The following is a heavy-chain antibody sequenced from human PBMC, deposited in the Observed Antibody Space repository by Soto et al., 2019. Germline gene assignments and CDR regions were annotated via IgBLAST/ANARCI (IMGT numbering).Heavy chain of an antibody. CDR3: AGMGLLKTTSYYYYYMDV. Sequence: ASVKVSCKASGYTFTSYDINWVRQATGQGLEWMGWMNPNSGNTGYAQKFQGRVTMTRNTSISTAYMELSSLRSEDTAVYYYAGMGLLKTTSYYYYYMDVWGKGTTVTVS. CDR2: MNPNSGNT. D-gene: IGHD2-15*01. CDR1: GYTFTSYD. J-gene: IGHJ6*03. V-gene: IGHV1-8*01.